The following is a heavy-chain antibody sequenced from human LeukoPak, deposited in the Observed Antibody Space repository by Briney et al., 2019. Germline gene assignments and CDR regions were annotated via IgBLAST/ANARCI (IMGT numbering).Heavy chain of an antibody. CDR1: GYTFTSYH. D-gene: IGHD2/OR15-2a*01. V-gene: IGHV1-46*01. Sequence: ASVKVSCKASGYTFTSYHMHWVRQAPGQGLEWMGIINPSGGSTSYTQKFQGRVTMTRDTSTTTVYMELSSLRSQDTAVYYCARHKEVGDYYYFDYWGQGTLVTVSS. CDR3: ARHKEVGDYYYFDY. J-gene: IGHJ4*02. CDR2: INPSGGST.